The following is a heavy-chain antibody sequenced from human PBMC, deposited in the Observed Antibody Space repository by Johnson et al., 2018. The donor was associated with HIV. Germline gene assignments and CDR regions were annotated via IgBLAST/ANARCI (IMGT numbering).Heavy chain of an antibody. J-gene: IGHJ3*02. CDR2: ISYNGSNK. CDR3: ARERPGSGYDWGDAFDI. CDR1: GFTFSSYG. D-gene: IGHD5-12*01. Sequence: QVQLVESGGGVVQPGRSLRLSCAASGFTFSSYGMHWVRQAPGKGLEWVAVISYNGSNKYYADSVKGRFIISRDNSKNTLYLQMNSLRAEDTAVYYCARERPGSGYDWGDAFDIWGQGTMVTVSS. V-gene: IGHV3-30*03.